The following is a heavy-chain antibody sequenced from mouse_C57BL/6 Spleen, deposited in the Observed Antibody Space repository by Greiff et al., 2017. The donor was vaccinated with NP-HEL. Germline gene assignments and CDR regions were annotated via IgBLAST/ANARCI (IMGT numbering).Heavy chain of an antibody. CDR1: GYTFTSYT. CDR2: INPSSGYT. V-gene: IGHV1-4*01. Sequence: VQLQQSGAELARPGASVKMSCKASGYTFTSYTMHWVKQRPGQGLEWIGYINPSSGYTKYNQKFKDKATLTADKSSSTAYMQLSSLTSEDSAVYYCAREGYYSNYAAYWGQGTLVTVSA. CDR3: AREGYYSNYAAY. J-gene: IGHJ3*01. D-gene: IGHD2-5*01.